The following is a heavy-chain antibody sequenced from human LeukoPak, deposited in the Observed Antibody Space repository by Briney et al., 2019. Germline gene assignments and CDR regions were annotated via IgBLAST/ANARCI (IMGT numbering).Heavy chain of an antibody. D-gene: IGHD2-2*01. J-gene: IGHJ5*02. CDR1: GFTFRSYS. V-gene: IGHV3-21*01. CDR2: ISSSSSYI. Sequence: GGSLRLSCAASGFTFRSYSMNWVRQAPGKGLEWVSSISSSSSYIYYADSVKGRFTISRDNAKNSLYLQMNSLRAEDTAVYYCARASSSTSCYLSACWFDPWGQGTLVTVSS. CDR3: ARASSSTSCYLSACWFDP.